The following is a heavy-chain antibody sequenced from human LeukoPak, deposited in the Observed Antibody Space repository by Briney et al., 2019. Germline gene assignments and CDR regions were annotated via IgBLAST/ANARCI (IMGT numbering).Heavy chain of an antibody. CDR1: GLTFSTFA. CDR3: ARDPSSGWYLKGWFDP. J-gene: IGHJ5*02. D-gene: IGHD6-19*01. V-gene: IGHV3-23*01. Sequence: GGSLRLYCAASGLTFSTFAMIWGRQPPANGLDFCSSIFPSGGEIHYADSVRGRFTISRDNSKSTLSLQMNSLRAEDTAVYYCARDPSSGWYLKGWFDPWGQGTLVTVSS. CDR2: IFPSGGEI.